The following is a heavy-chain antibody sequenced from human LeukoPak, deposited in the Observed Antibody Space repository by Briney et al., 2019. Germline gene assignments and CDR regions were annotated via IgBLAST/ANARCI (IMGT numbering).Heavy chain of an antibody. V-gene: IGHV1-2*02. Sequence: ASVKVSCKASGYTFTGYYMHWVRQAPGQGLEWMGWINPNSGGTNYAQKFQGRVTMTRDTSISTAYMELSRLRSDDTAVYYCARRHESSGYYSTRREYYFDYWGQGNMVTVSS. CDR2: INPNSGGT. D-gene: IGHD3-22*01. J-gene: IGHJ4*02. CDR3: ARRHESSGYYSTRREYYFDY. CDR1: GYTFTGYY.